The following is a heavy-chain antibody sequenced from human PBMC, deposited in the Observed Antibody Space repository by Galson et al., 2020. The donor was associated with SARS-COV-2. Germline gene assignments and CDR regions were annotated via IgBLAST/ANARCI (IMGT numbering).Heavy chain of an antibody. J-gene: IGHJ1*01. CDR1: GYTFTNYH. Sequence: ASVKVSCKASGYTFTNYHIYWVRQAPGQGLEWMGIINPNGGSTTYAQKLQGRVTMTRDTPTSTAYMELSSLRSEDTAVYYCARDAYEAYYDNGSAYCPGGDWGQGTLVTVSS. CDR2: INPNGGST. D-gene: IGHD3-22*01. CDR3: ARDAYEAYYDNGSAYCPGGD. V-gene: IGHV1-46*01.